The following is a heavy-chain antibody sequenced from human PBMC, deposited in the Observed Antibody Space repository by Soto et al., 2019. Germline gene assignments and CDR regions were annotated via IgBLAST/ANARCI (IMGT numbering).Heavy chain of an antibody. CDR2: IRVHNGNT. D-gene: IGHD3-10*01. CDR3: VRDLDGSGSYYTGY. Sequence: QVHLVQSGVEVKKPGASVKVSCKASGYNFINYGITWVRQAPGQGLEWMGWIRVHNGNTNYAQNLQGRVTMHTDTSTSTAYMELRSLRSDDTAVYYCVRDLDGSGSYYTGYWGPGTLVTVSS. V-gene: IGHV1-18*01. CDR1: GYNFINYG. J-gene: IGHJ4*02.